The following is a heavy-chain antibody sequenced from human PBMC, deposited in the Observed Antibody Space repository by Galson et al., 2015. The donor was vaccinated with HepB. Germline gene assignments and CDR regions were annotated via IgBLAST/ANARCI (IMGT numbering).Heavy chain of an antibody. CDR3: ARDRGEYYFDY. V-gene: IGHV3-48*01. CDR2: ISSNSGTI. J-gene: IGHJ4*02. Sequence: LRLSCAASGFPFSTYSMNWVRQAPGKGLEWVSYISSNSGTIYYADSVKGRFTISRDNAKNSLYLQMNSLRAEDTAVYYCARDRGEYYFDYWGRGTLVTVSS. CDR1: GFPFSTYS. D-gene: IGHD2/OR15-2a*01.